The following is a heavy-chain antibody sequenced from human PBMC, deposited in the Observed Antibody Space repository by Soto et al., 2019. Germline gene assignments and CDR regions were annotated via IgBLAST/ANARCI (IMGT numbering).Heavy chain of an antibody. V-gene: IGHV1-18*01. CDR3: VRCYCSVGSCYACWHFDL. D-gene: IGHD2-15*01. J-gene: IGHJ2*01. Sequence: QVQLVQSGGEVKKPGASVKVSCQASGYTFSDYAISWVRQAPGQGLEWMGWISASTRNTDQAQNFQGRVIMTLDTSTNTAYIELRSLISDDTAVYYCVRCYCSVGSCYACWHFDLWGRGTLVTVSS. CDR2: ISASTRNT. CDR1: GYTFSDYA.